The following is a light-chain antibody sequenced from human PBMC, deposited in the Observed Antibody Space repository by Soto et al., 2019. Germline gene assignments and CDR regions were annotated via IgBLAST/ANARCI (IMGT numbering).Light chain of an antibody. CDR3: QQYGSLPP. V-gene: IGKV3-20*01. J-gene: IGKJ5*01. CDR1: QTVGNNY. CDR2: DAS. Sequence: VVLTHSPGTLSFSPGERATLSFRASQTVGNNYLAWYQQKPGQAPRLLIYDASSRATGIPDRFSGGGSGTDFTLTISRLEPEDFAVYYCQQYGSLPPFGQGTRLEIK.